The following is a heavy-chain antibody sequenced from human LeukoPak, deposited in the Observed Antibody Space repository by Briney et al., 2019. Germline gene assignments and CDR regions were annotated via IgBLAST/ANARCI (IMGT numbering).Heavy chain of an antibody. D-gene: IGHD3-10*01. V-gene: IGHV3-15*01. Sequence: GGSLRLSCAASGFTFSNAWMSWVRQAPGKGLEWVGRTKSKTDGGTTDYAAPVKGRFTISSADSKNTLYLQMNRLNTEDTAVYYCSTGPTRISMIRGVVITDYWGQGTLVTVSS. CDR3: STGPTRISMIRGVVITDY. J-gene: IGHJ4*02. CDR1: GFTFSNAW. CDR2: TKSKTDGGTT.